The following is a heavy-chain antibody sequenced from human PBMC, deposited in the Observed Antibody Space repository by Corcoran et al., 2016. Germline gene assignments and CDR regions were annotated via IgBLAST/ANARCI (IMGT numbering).Heavy chain of an antibody. J-gene: IGHJ1*01. V-gene: IGHV1-69*01. Sequence: QVQRVQSGAEGKKPGSSVKVSCKASGGTFSSYAISWVRQAPGQGLEWMGGIIPIFGTANYAQKFQGRGTIIADESTSRAYMELRSLRSEDTALYYCAREPSSGYYSAEYFQHWGQGTLVTVSS. CDR1: GGTFSSYA. CDR3: AREPSSGYYSAEYFQH. CDR2: IIPIFGTA. D-gene: IGHD3-22*01.